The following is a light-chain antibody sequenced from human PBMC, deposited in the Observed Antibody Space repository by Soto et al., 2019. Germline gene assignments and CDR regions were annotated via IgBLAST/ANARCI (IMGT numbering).Light chain of an antibody. V-gene: IGKV1-39*01. J-gene: IGKJ5*01. CDR3: QQSYSTRIT. CDR1: QDISNY. CDR2: DAS. Sequence: DIQMTQSPSSLSASVGDRVTITCQASQDISNYLNWYQQKLGKAPKLLIYDASNLETGVPSRFSGSGSGTDFTLTISSLQPEDFATYYCQQSYSTRITFGQGTRLEIK.